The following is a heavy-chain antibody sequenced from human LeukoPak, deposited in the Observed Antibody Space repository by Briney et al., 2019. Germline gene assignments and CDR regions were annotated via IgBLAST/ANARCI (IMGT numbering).Heavy chain of an antibody. D-gene: IGHD2-2*01. Sequence: SETLSLTCSVSGYSISSGYYWGWIRQPPGKGLEWIGSVDQSGGTYYNPSLKSRVTMSVDTSKNQFSLKLTSVTAADTAVYYCARYALGYCSSTSCSKFDYWGQGTLVTVSS. CDR2: VDQSGGT. CDR3: ARYALGYCSSTSCSKFDY. J-gene: IGHJ4*02. V-gene: IGHV4-38-2*02. CDR1: GYSISSGYY.